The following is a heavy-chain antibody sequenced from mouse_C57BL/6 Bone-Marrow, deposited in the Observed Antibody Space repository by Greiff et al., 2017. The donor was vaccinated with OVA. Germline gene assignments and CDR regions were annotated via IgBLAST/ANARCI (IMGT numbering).Heavy chain of an antibody. CDR2: IRNKANGYTT. CDR1: GFTFTAYY. Sequence: EVKLMESGGGLVQPGGSLSLSCAASGFTFTAYYMSWVRQPPWKALEWLGFIRNKANGYTTAYSASVKGRFTISRDNSQSILYLQMNALRAEDSATYYGARSSSNWAWFAYWGQGTLVTVSA. J-gene: IGHJ3*01. V-gene: IGHV7-3*01. CDR3: ARSSSNWAWFAY. D-gene: IGHD4-1*01.